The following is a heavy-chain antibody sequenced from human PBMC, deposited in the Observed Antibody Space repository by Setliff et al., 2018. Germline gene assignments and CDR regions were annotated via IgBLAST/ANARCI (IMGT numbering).Heavy chain of an antibody. CDR2: INSDESRP. D-gene: IGHD1-1*01. CDR1: GFTFSTYS. J-gene: IGHJ6*03. CDR3: ARDREGDGNYYMDV. V-gene: IGHV3-74*01. Sequence: GESLKISCAASGFTFSTYSMNWVRQAPGKGPVWVSRINSDESRPNYADSVKGRFTISRDNAKNTLYLQMNSLRADDTAVYYCARDREGDGNYYMDVWGKGTTVTVSS.